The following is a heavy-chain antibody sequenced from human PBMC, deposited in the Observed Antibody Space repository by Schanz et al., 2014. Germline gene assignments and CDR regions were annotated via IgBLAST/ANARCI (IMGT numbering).Heavy chain of an antibody. CDR1: GFIFSGYA. V-gene: IGHV3-15*04. Sequence: VQLVESGGGVVQPGNSLRLSCAASGFIFSGYAMIWVRQAPGKGLEWVGRIENNANGATTDYAAPVKGRFTVSRDDSRNTLYLQMNTLRTDDTALYYCTTFNNRDALYIWGQGTMVSVSS. D-gene: IGHD1-20*01. J-gene: IGHJ3*02. CDR2: IENNANGATT. CDR3: TTFNNRDALYI.